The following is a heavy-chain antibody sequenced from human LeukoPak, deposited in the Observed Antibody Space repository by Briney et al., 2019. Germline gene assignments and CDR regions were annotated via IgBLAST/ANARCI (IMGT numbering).Heavy chain of an antibody. D-gene: IGHD3-22*01. CDR3: ARVVYYYDSSGYDYWYFDL. CDR2: IYHSGST. Sequence: SQTLSLTCAVSGGSISSGGYSWSWIRQPPGKGLEWIGYIYHSGSTYYNPSLKSRVTISVDRSKNQFSLKLSSVTAADTAEYYCARVVYYYDSSGYDYWYFDLRGRGTLVTVSS. V-gene: IGHV4-30-2*01. CDR1: GGSISSGGYS. J-gene: IGHJ2*01.